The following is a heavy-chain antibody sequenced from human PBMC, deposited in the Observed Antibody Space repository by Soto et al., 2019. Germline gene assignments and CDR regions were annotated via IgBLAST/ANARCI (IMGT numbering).Heavy chain of an antibody. V-gene: IGHV3-48*03. CDR2: ISDGGITI. D-gene: IGHD1-26*01. CDR3: ARDWGLSGSFYNYNGMDV. CDR1: GFTFSSYE. Sequence: EVQLVESGGGLVQPGGSLRLSCAASGFTFSSYEMNWVRQAPGKGLEWVSYISDGGITIYYADSVKGRFTISRDNHQNSLSRQMNSLRAQGTAVYYCARDWGLSGSFYNYNGMDVWGQGTAVTVS. J-gene: IGHJ6*02.